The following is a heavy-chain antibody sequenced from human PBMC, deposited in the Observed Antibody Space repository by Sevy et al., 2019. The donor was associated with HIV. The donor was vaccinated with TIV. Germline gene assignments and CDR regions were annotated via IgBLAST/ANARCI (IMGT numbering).Heavy chain of an antibody. V-gene: IGHV3-7*01. Sequence: GGSLRLSCAASGFTFSNYWMTWVRQAPGKGLEWVANIKRDGSERYYLASVKGRFTISRDDSKNTLYLQMNSLRAEDTALYYCARGTPAFCTGGVCFNWFDPWGQGTLVTVSS. D-gene: IGHD2-8*02. CDR2: IKRDGSER. CDR1: GFTFSNYW. CDR3: ARGTPAFCTGGVCFNWFDP. J-gene: IGHJ5*02.